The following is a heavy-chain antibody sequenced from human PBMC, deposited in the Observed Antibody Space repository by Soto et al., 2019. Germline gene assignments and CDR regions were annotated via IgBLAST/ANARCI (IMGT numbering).Heavy chain of an antibody. CDR3: EKDRAGYSSGHHHPYGMDV. J-gene: IGHJ6*02. CDR2: ISWDGGST. V-gene: IGHV3-43D*04. CDR1: GFTFDDYA. D-gene: IGHD6-19*01. Sequence: GGSLRLSCAASGFTFDDYAMHWVRQAPGKGLEWVSLISWDGGSTYYADSVKGRFTISRDNSKNSLYLQMNSLRAEDTALYYCEKDRAGYSSGHHHPYGMDVWGQGTTVTVSS.